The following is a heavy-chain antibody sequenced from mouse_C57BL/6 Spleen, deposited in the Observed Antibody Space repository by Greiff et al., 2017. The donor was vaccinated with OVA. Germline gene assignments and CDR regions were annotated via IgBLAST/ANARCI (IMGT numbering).Heavy chain of an antibody. Sequence: DVKLVESGAELVRPGASVKLSCTASGFNIKDDYMHWVKQRPEQGLEWIGWIDPENGDTEYASKFQGKATITADTSSNTAYLQLSSLTSEDTAVYYCTTGVTTSAYWGQGTLVTVSA. CDR3: TTGVTTSAY. D-gene: IGHD2-3*01. J-gene: IGHJ3*01. V-gene: IGHV14-4*01. CDR1: GFNIKDDY. CDR2: IDPENGDT.